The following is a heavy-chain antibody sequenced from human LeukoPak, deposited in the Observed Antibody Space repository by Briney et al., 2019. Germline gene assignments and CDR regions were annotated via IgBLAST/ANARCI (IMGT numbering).Heavy chain of an antibody. D-gene: IGHD3-22*01. V-gene: IGHV3-48*03. Sequence: GGSLRLSCAASGFTFSSYEMNWVRQAPGKGLEWVSYISSSGSTIYYADSVKGRFTISRDNAKNPLYLQMNSLRAEDTAVYYCASLGDSSGYYSHSGGAFDIWGQGTMVTVSS. CDR1: GFTFSSYE. CDR2: ISSSGSTI. CDR3: ASLGDSSGYYSHSGGAFDI. J-gene: IGHJ3*02.